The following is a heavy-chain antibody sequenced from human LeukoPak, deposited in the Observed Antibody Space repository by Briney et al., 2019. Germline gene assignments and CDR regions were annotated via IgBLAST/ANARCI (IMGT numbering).Heavy chain of an antibody. D-gene: IGHD5-12*01. CDR2: ISSSSSTI. CDR3: ARGGYSRGY. V-gene: IGHV3-48*04. Sequence: GGSLRLSCAASGFTFSSYSMNWVRQAPGKGLEWVSYISSSSSTIYYADSVKGRFTISRDNAKNSLYLQMNSLRAEDTAVYYCARGGYSRGYWGQGTLVTVSS. CDR1: GFTFSSYS. J-gene: IGHJ4*02.